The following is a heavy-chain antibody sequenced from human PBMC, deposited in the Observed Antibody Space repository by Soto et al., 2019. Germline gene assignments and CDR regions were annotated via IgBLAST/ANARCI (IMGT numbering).Heavy chain of an antibody. CDR1: GCAFSSYA. V-gene: IGHV1-69*13. D-gene: IGHD1-1*01. CDR3: AGTRRDYYYYGMDF. J-gene: IGHJ6*02. Sequence: SVKVSCKASGCAFSSYAISWVRQAPGQGLEWMGGIIPIFGTANYAQKFQGRVTITADESTSTAYMELSSLRSEDTAVYYCAGTRRDYYYYGMDFWGQGTTVTVSS. CDR2: IIPIFGTA.